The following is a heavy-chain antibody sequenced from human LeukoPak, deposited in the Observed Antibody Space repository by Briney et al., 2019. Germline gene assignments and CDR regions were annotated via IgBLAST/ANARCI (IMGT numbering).Heavy chain of an antibody. CDR3: ARDADSGSYRTYYFDY. D-gene: IGHD1-26*01. CDR2: IYYSGST. Sequence: SETLSLTCAVYGGSFSGYSWSWIRQPPGKGLEWIGYIYYSGSTNYNPSLKSRVTISVDTSKNQFSLKLSSVTAADTAMYYCARDADSGSYRTYYFDYWGQGTLVTVSS. V-gene: IGHV4-59*01. CDR1: GGSFSGYS. J-gene: IGHJ4*02.